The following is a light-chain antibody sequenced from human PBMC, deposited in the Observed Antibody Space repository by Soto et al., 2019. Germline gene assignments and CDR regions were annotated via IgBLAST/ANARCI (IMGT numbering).Light chain of an antibody. J-gene: IGKJ1*01. CDR1: QSINIW. CDR3: QQYNDYSPWT. CDR2: KAS. V-gene: IGKV1-5*03. Sequence: DIQMTQSPSTLSASVGDRVTITCRASQSINIWLAWYQQKPGKAPKLLIYKASNLESGDPSRFSGSGSGTEFTLTISSLQPDDFATYYCQQYNDYSPWTFGQGTKVEIK.